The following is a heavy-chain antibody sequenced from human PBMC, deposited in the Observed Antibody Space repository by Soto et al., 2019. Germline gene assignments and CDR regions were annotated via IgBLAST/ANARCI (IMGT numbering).Heavy chain of an antibody. D-gene: IGHD2-8*01. CDR1: GYTLTELS. V-gene: IGHV1-24*01. J-gene: IGHJ4*02. CDR3: ATDSPYCTNGVCYIPLVH. CDR2: FDPEDGET. Sequence: ASVKVSCKVSGYTLTELSMHWVRQAPGKGLEWMGGFDPEDGETIYAQKFQGRVTMTEDTSTDTAYMELSSLRSEDTAVDYCATDSPYCTNGVCYIPLVHWGQGTLVTVSS.